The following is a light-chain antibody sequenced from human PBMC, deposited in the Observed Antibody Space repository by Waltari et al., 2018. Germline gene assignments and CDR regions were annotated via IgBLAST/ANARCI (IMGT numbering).Light chain of an antibody. CDR2: DAS. V-gene: IGKV3-15*01. CDR3: QQYNNWLYT. CDR1: QSASTN. Sequence: ERVMTQSPATLSVSPGETATLSCRASQSASTNLAWYQQKAGQAPRLLIYDASIRVTGVPARFSGSGAGTEFTLTITGLQSEDFAVYYCQQYNNWLYTFGQGTKLEIK. J-gene: IGKJ2*01.